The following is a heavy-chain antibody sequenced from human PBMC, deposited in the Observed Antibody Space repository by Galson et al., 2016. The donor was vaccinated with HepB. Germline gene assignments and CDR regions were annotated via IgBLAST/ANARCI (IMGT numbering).Heavy chain of an antibody. D-gene: IGHD6-19*01. V-gene: IGHV3-33*01. CDR1: GFSFRAYV. J-gene: IGHJ4*02. CDR2: IGHDGNKE. Sequence: SLRLSCAASGFSFRAYVMHWVRQAPGKGLEWVAGIGHDGNKEYFMESAQGRFTVSRDNSKNTLYLQMNTLGVEDTAVYYCARGDPWYSSGWGPDYWGQGTLVSVSS. CDR3: ARGDPWYSSGWGPDY.